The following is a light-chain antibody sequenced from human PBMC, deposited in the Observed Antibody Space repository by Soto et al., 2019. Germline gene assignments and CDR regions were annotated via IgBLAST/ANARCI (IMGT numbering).Light chain of an antibody. CDR3: QSYDSTLSARYV. CDR2: EVS. CDR1: SSDVGGYNY. V-gene: IGLV2-11*01. J-gene: IGLJ1*01. Sequence: QSVLTQPRSVSGSPGQSVTISCTGTSSDVGGYNYVSWFQQYPGKAPKLIISEVSNRPSGVPDRFSASTSGTSASLAITGLQAEDEGDYYCQSYDSTLSARYVFGTGTKVTVL.